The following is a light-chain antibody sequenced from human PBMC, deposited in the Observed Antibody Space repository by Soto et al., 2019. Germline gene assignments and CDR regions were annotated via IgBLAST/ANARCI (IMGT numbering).Light chain of an antibody. V-gene: IGKV3-15*01. Sequence: EVVMTQSAATLSLSPGERVTLSFMASQSVRSNLAWYQQKPGQAPRLLIYGASTRATGIPARFSGSGSGTEFTLTISSLQSEDFAVYYCQQYDKWPWTFGQGTKVDIK. CDR1: QSVRSN. CDR3: QQYDKWPWT. J-gene: IGKJ1*01. CDR2: GAS.